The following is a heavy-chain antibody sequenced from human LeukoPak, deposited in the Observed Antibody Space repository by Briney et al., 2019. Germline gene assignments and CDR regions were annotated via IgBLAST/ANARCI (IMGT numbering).Heavy chain of an antibody. CDR1: GYTFTNYD. V-gene: IGHV1-8*03. J-gene: IGHJ3*01. Sequence: ASVKVSCKASGYTFTNYDINWVRQATGQGLEWVGRMNPSSGNTGYAQKFQGRVTITRNTSISTAYMELSSLRSEDTAVYYCARGHSGWLYDVFDLWGQGTMVTVSS. CDR3: ARGHSGWLYDVFDL. D-gene: IGHD6-19*01. CDR2: MNPSSGNT.